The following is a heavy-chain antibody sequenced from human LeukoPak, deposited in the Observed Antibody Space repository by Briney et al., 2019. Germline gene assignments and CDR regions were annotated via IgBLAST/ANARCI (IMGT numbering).Heavy chain of an antibody. CDR3: ATAEGEN. CDR2: IYSGYGT. J-gene: IGHJ4*02. D-gene: IGHD3-16*01. CDR1: GFTVSSNY. V-gene: IGHV3-53*01. Sequence: GGSLRLSCAASGFTVSSNYMSWVRQAPGKGLEWVSIIYSGYGTYYADSVKGRFTISRDNSKNTLYLQMNSLRAEDTAVYYCATAEGENWGQGTLVTVSS.